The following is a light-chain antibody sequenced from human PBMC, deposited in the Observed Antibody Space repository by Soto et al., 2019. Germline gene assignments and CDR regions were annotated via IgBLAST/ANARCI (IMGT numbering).Light chain of an antibody. CDR3: QQRSTWPLT. CDR2: DAS. V-gene: IGKV3-11*01. CDR1: QSVGSY. Sequence: LTQSPATLSLSPGERATLSCRASQSVGSYLAWYQQKRGQAPRLLIYDASNRATGIPGRFTGSGSGTDFSLTISSLEPEDFAVYYCQQRSTWPLTFGGGTKVDIK. J-gene: IGKJ4*01.